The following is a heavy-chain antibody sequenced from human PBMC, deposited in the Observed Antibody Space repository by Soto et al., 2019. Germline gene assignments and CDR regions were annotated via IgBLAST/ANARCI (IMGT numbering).Heavy chain of an antibody. Sequence: GGSLRLSCAASGFTFSSCAMGWVRQAPGKGLEWVSDIIDSGASTYYADSVKGRFNISRDNSKSTLYLQMNSPRAEDTALYYCAKGRSYYYYYGVDVWGQGTTVPSP. J-gene: IGHJ6*02. CDR1: GFTFSSCA. V-gene: IGHV3-23*01. CDR2: IIDSGAST. CDR3: AKGRSYYYYYGVDV.